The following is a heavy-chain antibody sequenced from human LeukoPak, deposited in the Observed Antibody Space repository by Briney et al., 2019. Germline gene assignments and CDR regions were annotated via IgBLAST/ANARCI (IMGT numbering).Heavy chain of an antibody. V-gene: IGHV4-39*07. J-gene: IGHJ4*02. CDR2: MYYRGNT. CDR1: GGSISTITYY. Sequence: KPSETLSLACTASGGSISTITYYWGWIRQPPGKGLEWVGHMYYRGNTFYNPSLKSRVTISVDTSKNQFSLKLRSVTAADTAVYYCARLYGNYQNYFDYWGQGTLVTVSS. CDR3: ARLYGNYQNYFDY. D-gene: IGHD1-7*01.